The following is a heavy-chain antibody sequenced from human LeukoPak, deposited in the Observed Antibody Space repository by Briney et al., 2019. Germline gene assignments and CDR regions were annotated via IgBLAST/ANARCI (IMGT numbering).Heavy chain of an antibody. CDR1: GFTFSTCS. Sequence: GGSLRLSCSASGFTFSTCSMHWVRQAPGKGLEYVSSVTNNGGSTYYADSVKGRFTISRDNSKNTLNLQMSSLRTEDTAVYFCVKAVAGPFDYWGQGTLVTVSS. V-gene: IGHV3-64D*06. CDR3: VKAVAGPFDY. J-gene: IGHJ4*02. D-gene: IGHD3-10*01. CDR2: VTNNGGST.